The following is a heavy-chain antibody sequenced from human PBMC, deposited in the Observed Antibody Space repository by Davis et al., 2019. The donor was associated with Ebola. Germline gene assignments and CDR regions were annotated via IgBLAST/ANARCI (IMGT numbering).Heavy chain of an antibody. CDR1: RDTFRQYA. CDR3: ARDGASGSYDY. J-gene: IGHJ4*02. V-gene: IGHV1-69*10. D-gene: IGHD3-10*01. Sequence: SVQVSCKTSRDTFRQYAINWVRQAPGQGLEWMGGIIPILGISNSAQKFQGRVTFIADKSTNTTYMEVSSLRSEETAVYYCARDGASGSYDYWGQGTLVSVSS. CDR2: IIPILGIS.